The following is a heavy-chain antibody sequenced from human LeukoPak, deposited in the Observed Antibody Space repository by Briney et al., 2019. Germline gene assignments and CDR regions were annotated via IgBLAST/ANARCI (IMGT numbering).Heavy chain of an antibody. CDR3: ARSPYYYDSSGYYGAGRGAFDI. CDR2: IIPIFGTA. J-gene: IGHJ3*02. D-gene: IGHD3-22*01. V-gene: IGHV1-69*05. Sequence: SVKVSCKASGGTFSSYAISWVRQAPGQGLEWMGRIIPIFGTANYAQKFQGRVTITTDESTSTAYVELSSLRSEDTAVYYCARSPYYYDSSGYYGAGRGAFDIWGQGTMVTVSS. CDR1: GGTFSSYA.